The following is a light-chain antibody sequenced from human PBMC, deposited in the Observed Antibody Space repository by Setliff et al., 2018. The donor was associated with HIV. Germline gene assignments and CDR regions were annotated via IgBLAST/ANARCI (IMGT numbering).Light chain of an antibody. CDR1: SSDVGGYKY. CDR3: TSYTSSDTYV. J-gene: IGLJ1*01. V-gene: IGLV2-14*01. Sequence: QSVLTQPASVSGSPGQSITISCTGTSSDVGGYKYVSWHQQHPGKAPKLIIYEVNNRPSGVSNRFSGSKSGNTASLIISGLQAEDEADYYCTSYTSSDTYVFGTGTKVTVL. CDR2: EVN.